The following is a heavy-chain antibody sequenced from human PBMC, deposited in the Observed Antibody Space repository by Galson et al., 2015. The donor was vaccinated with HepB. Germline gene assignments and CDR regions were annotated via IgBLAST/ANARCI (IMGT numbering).Heavy chain of an antibody. CDR1: GFTVSSNY. V-gene: IGHV3-66*02. J-gene: IGHJ3*02. D-gene: IGHD2-21*02. Sequence: SLRLSCAASGFTVSSNYMSWVRQAPGKGLEWVSVIYSGGSTYYADSVKGRFTISRDNSKNTLYLQMNSLRAEDTAVYYCAGRCGGDCYSSRAVYAFDIWGQGTMVTVSS. CDR3: AGRCGGDCYSSRAVYAFDI. CDR2: IYSGGST.